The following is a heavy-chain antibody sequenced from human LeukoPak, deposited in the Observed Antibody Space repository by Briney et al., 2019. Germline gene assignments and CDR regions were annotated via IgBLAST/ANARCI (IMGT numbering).Heavy chain of an antibody. CDR1: GFTFSSYA. Sequence: SGGSLRLSCAASGFTFSSYAMHWVRQAPGKGLEWVAVISYDGSNKYYADSVKGQFTISRDNSKNTLYLQMNSLRAEDTAVYYCARSSGWYYYCYYMDVWGKGTTVTVSS. D-gene: IGHD6-19*01. CDR2: ISYDGSNK. CDR3: ARSSGWYYYCYYMDV. J-gene: IGHJ6*03. V-gene: IGHV3-30*04.